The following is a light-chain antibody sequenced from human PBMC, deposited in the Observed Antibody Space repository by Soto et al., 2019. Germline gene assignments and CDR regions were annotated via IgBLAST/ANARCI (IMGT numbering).Light chain of an antibody. CDR1: QSVSSSY. J-gene: IGKJ1*01. V-gene: IGKV3-20*01. CDR2: GAS. Sequence: EIVLTQSPGTLSLSPGERATLSCRASQSVSSSYLAWYQQKPGQAPRLLIYGASTRATGIPDRFSGSGSGTDFXLTIRTLEPEDFAVYYCQQYGSSGTFGQGTKVDIK. CDR3: QQYGSSGT.